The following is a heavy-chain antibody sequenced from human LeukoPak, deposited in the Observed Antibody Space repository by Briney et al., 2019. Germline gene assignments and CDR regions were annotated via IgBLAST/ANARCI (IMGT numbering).Heavy chain of an antibody. D-gene: IGHD7-27*01. CDR1: GGSFSGYY. CDR2: INHSGST. J-gene: IGHJ4*02. Sequence: SETLSLTCAVYGGSFSGYYWSWIRQPPGKGLEWIGEINHSGSTNYNPSLRSRVTISLDMSKQQFSLNLTSVTAADTAVYYCASNTGTVFDYWGQGALVTVSS. CDR3: ASNTGTVFDY. V-gene: IGHV4-34*01.